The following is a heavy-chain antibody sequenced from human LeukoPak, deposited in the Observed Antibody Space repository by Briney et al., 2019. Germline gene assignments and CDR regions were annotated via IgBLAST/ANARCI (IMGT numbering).Heavy chain of an antibody. CDR3: ARESGSDAFDI. Sequence: ASVTVSCKASGYTFTKYGVSWVRQAPGQGLEWMGWISAYNGDIKYAQRGKGRVTMTTDTSTSTVYMELRSLRSDDTAVYYCARESGSDAFDIWGQGTMVTVSS. CDR2: ISAYNGDI. J-gene: IGHJ3*02. CDR1: GYTFTKYG. V-gene: IGHV1-18*01.